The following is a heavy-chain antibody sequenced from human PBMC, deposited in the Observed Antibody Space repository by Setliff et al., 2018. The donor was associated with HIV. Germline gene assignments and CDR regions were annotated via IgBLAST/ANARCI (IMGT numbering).Heavy chain of an antibody. CDR1: GYTFTTFG. V-gene: IGHV1-18*01. J-gene: IGHJ6*02. D-gene: IGHD6-19*01. CDR2: ISAYNGHT. CDR3: ARLGSGWSDSYYYAMDV. Sequence: GASVKVSCKASGYTFTTFGISWVRQAPGQGLEWMGWISAYNGHTNYAQKFQGRVTMTTDTSTSTAYMELRSLRSDDTAVYYCARLGSGWSDSYYYAMDVWGQGTTVTV.